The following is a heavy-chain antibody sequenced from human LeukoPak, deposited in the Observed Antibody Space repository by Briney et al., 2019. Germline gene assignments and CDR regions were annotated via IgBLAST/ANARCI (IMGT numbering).Heavy chain of an antibody. Sequence: GGSLRLSCAASGFTFSSYWMSWVRQAPGKGLEWVANIKQDGSEKYYVDSVKGRFTISRDNAKNSLYLQMSSLRAEDTAVYYCARGDYDFWSGYYWDYYYGMDVWGQGTTVTVSS. V-gene: IGHV3-7*03. CDR1: GFTFSSYW. J-gene: IGHJ6*02. CDR2: IKQDGSEK. CDR3: ARGDYDFWSGYYWDYYYGMDV. D-gene: IGHD3-3*01.